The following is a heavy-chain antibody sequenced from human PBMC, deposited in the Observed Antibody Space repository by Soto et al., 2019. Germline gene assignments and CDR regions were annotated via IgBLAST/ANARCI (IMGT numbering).Heavy chain of an antibody. Sequence: VPVKVSCKASGPPFTAYCMQWVRQDPGQGLEWMGWINPISGGTNYAQKFQGWVTMTRDTSISTAYMELSRLRSDATAVYYCARGWAWGVGSAFDIWGQGTMVTVSS. V-gene: IGHV1-2*04. CDR3: ARGWAWGVGSAFDI. D-gene: IGHD3-16*01. CDR2: INPISGGT. J-gene: IGHJ3*02. CDR1: GPPFTAYC.